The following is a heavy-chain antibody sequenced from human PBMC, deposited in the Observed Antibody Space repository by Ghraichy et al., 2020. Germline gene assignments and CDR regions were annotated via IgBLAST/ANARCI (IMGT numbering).Heavy chain of an antibody. J-gene: IGHJ6*04. CDR3: ARVRELRDVAYYYYYYGMDV. CDR2: IYSGGST. D-gene: IGHD3-10*01. CDR1: GFTVSSNY. Sequence: GGSLRLSCAASGFTVSSNYMSWVRQAPGKGLEWVSVIYSGGSTYYADSVKGRFIISRDNSKNTLNLQMNSLRAEDTAVYYGARVRELRDVAYYYYYYGMDVWGKGTTVTVSS. V-gene: IGHV3-66*01.